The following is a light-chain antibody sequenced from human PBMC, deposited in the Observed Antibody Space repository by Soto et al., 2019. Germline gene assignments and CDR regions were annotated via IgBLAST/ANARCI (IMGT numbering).Light chain of an antibody. Sequence: EIVMTQPPATLSLSPGERATLSCRASQSVTSNLPWYQQKPGQAPRLLIYDASTRATGIPARFSGSGSGTEFTLTISSLQSEDFAVYYCQQYNNWPRTFGQGTKVEIK. J-gene: IGKJ1*01. V-gene: IGKV3-15*01. CDR3: QQYNNWPRT. CDR2: DAS. CDR1: QSVTSN.